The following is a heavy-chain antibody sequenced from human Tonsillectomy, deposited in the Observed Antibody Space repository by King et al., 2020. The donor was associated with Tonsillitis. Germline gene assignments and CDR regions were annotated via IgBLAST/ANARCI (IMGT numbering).Heavy chain of an antibody. CDR3: ARETHKYGTSWYYSFNI. J-gene: IGHJ3*02. D-gene: IGHD6-13*01. Sequence: HVQLVESGGGVVQPGRSLRLSCAASRFTFSTYGMHWVRQAPGKGLEWVTVISHDGTNEDYADSVKGRFTISRDNSKNTLYLQMNNLGAEDTAVYYCARETHKYGTSWYYSFNIWGQGTMVTVSS. V-gene: IGHV3-30-3*01. CDR1: RFTFSTYG. CDR2: ISHDGTNE.